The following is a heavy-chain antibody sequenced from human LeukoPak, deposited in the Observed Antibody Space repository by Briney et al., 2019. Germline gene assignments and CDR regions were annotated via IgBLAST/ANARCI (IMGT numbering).Heavy chain of an antibody. V-gene: IGHV4-39*07. D-gene: IGHD4-17*01. J-gene: IGHJ4*02. CDR2: IYYSGST. CDR1: GGSFNSSSYY. CDR3: ARGTTVTRYFDY. Sequence: PSETLSLTCTVSGGSFNSSSYYWGWIRQPPGKGLEWIGSIYYSGSTYYNPSLKSRVTISVGTSKNQFSLKLSSVTAADTAVYYCARGTTVTRYFDYWGQGTLVTVSS.